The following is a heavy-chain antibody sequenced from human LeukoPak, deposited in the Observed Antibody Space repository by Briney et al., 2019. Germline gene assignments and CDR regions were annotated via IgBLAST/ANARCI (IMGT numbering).Heavy chain of an antibody. J-gene: IGHJ6*03. V-gene: IGHV4-39*07. D-gene: IGHD3-16*01. CDR2: IYYSGST. CDR3: ARWGAAAGQYYYYYYMDV. CDR1: GGSISSSSYY. Sequence: KPSETLSLTCTVSGGSISSSSYYWGWIRQPPGKGLEWIGSIYYSGSTYYNPSLKSRVTISVDTSKNQFSLKLSSVTAADTAVYYCARWGAAAGQYYYYYYMDVWGKGTTVTVSS.